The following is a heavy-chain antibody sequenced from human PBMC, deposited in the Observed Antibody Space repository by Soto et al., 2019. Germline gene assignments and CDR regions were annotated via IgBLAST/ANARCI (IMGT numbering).Heavy chain of an antibody. Sequence: GGSVRLSCAASGFTFSSYAMSWVRQAPGKGLEWVSSISSSSSYIYYADSVKGRFTISRDNAKNSLYLQMNSLRVEDTAVYYCARATGADKEDYWGQGTLVTVSS. CDR2: ISSSSSYI. J-gene: IGHJ4*02. D-gene: IGHD3-10*01. CDR3: ARATGADKEDY. V-gene: IGHV3-21*01. CDR1: GFTFSSYA.